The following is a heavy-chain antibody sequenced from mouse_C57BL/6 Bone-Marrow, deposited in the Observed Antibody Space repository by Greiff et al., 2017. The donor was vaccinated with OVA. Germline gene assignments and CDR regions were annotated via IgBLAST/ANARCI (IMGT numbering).Heavy chain of an antibody. CDR1: GFTFSDYY. D-gene: IGHD1-1*01. Sequence: EVKVVESGGGLVQPGGSLKLSCAASGFTFSDYYMYWVRQTPEKRLEWVAYISNGGGSTYYPDTVKGRFTISRDNAKNTLYLQMSRLKSEDTAMYYCARHGFYEAYWGQGTLVTVSA. CDR2: ISNGGGST. V-gene: IGHV5-12*01. CDR3: ARHGFYEAY. J-gene: IGHJ3*01.